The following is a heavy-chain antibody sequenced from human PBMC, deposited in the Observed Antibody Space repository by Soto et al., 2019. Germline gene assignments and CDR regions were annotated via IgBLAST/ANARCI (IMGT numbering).Heavy chain of an antibody. Sequence: GGSLRLSCAASGFTFDDYTMHWVRQAPGKGLEWVSLISWDGGSTYYADSVKGRFTISRDNSKNSLYLQMNSLRTEDTALYYCAKDYYDSSGYLVGYFQHWGQGTLVTVSS. D-gene: IGHD3-22*01. CDR3: AKDYYDSSGYLVGYFQH. CDR1: GFTFDDYT. V-gene: IGHV3-43*01. J-gene: IGHJ1*01. CDR2: ISWDGGST.